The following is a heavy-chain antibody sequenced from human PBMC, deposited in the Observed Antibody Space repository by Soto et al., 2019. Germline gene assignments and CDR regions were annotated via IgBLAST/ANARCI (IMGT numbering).Heavy chain of an antibody. J-gene: IGHJ5*02. CDR3: ARGNSSSWYLRYNWFDP. V-gene: IGHV1-69*13. CDR1: GGTFSRYA. Sequence: GASVKVSCKASGGTFSRYASSWVRKAPGQGLEWMGGIIPIFGTANYAQKFQGRVTITADESTSTAYMELSSLRSEDTAVYYCARGNSSSWYLRYNWFDPWGQGTLVTVSS. D-gene: IGHD6-13*01. CDR2: IIPIFGTA.